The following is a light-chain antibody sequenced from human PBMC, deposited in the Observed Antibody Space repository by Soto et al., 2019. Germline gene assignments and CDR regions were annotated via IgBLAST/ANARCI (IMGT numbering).Light chain of an antibody. CDR2: AAS. J-gene: IGKJ1*01. CDR1: QGIRNY. V-gene: IGKV1-17*03. CDR3: QQHKRYPRT. Sequence: IQMSQSPSAISPSVGNKLSIPCRASQGIRNYLHSFQKKNGKVPKRRIYAASNLQSGVPSRLRGSGEGTELTSTLSSMQTEDIETYHCQQHKRYPRTFGQGTKVDIK.